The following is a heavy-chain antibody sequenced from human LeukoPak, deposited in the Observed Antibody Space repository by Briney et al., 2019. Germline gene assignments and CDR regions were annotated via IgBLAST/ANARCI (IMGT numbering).Heavy chain of an antibody. J-gene: IGHJ4*02. CDR3: AKAAEYYDILTGYSQ. CDR2: ISYDGNYK. V-gene: IGHV3-30*18. Sequence: PGRSLRLSCAASGFTFNNYGMHWVRQTPVKGLEWVAVISYDGNYKYYADSVKGRFTISRDNSKNTLYLQMNSLRAEDTAFYYCAKAAEYYDILTGYSQWGQGTLVTVSS. D-gene: IGHD3-9*01. CDR1: GFTFNNYG.